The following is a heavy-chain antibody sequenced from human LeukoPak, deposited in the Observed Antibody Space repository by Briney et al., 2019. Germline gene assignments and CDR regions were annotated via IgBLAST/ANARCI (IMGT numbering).Heavy chain of an antibody. Sequence: PGGSLRLSCAASGLTFSSYAMSWVRQAPGKGLEWVSAISGSGGSTYYADSVKGRFTISRDNSKNTLYLQMNSLRAEDTAVYYCAKDLGSVTTSLVWDQGTLVTVSS. CDR1: GLTFSSYA. CDR2: ISGSGGST. CDR3: AKDLGSVTTSLV. V-gene: IGHV3-23*01. D-gene: IGHD4-17*01. J-gene: IGHJ4*02.